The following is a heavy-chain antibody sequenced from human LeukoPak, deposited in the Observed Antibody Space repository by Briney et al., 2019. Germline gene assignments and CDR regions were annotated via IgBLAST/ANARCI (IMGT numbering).Heavy chain of an antibody. D-gene: IGHD3-9*01. J-gene: IGHJ4*02. CDR1: GSTFGDYA. CDR3: TTTSGKLRYFDWLFED. V-gene: IGHV3-49*04. CDR2: IRSKAYGGTT. Sequence: GGSLRLSCTASGSTFGDYAMSWVRQAPGKGLEWVGFIRSKAYGGTTEYAASVKGRFTISRDDSKSIAYLQMNSLKTEDTAVYYCTTTSGKLRYFDWLFEDWGQGTLVTVSS.